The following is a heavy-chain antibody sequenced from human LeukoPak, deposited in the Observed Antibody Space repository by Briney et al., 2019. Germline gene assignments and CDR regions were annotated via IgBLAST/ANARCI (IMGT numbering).Heavy chain of an antibody. CDR1: GYSFTTYW. Sequence: GESLRISCKGSGYSFTTYWISWVRQMPGKGLEWMGRIDPSDSYTNYSPSFQGHVTISADKSISTAYLQLSSLKASDTAMYYCARLQAYYDSSGYSWGFYFDYWGQGTLVTVSS. CDR3: ARLQAYYDSSGYSWGFYFDY. D-gene: IGHD3-22*01. V-gene: IGHV5-10-1*01. CDR2: IDPSDSYT. J-gene: IGHJ4*02.